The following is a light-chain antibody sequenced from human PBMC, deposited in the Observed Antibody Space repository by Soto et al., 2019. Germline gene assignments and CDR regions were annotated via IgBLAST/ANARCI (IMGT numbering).Light chain of an antibody. V-gene: IGKV1-5*01. CDR2: DAS. CDR3: QQYNSYWT. CDR1: QTISSW. Sequence: DIQMTQSPSTLSASVGDRVTITFRSSQTISSWLAWFQQKPGKAPKLLIYDASTLESGVPSRFRGSEYGTEFTLTISSLQPDDSATYYCQQYNSYWTFGQGTKVDIK. J-gene: IGKJ1*01.